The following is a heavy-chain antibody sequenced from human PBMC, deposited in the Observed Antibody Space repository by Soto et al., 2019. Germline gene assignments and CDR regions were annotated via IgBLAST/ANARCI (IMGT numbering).Heavy chain of an antibody. J-gene: IGHJ6*02. CDR1: GFTFSSYA. CDR2: ISYDGSNK. D-gene: IGHD3-22*01. Sequence: QVQLVESGGGVVQPGRSLRLSCAASGFTFSSYAMHWARQAPGKGLEWVAVISYDGSNKYYADSVKGRFTISRDNSKNTLYLQMNSLRAEDTAVYYCAREVGSITMIVVVTAYYGMDVWGQGTTVTVSS. CDR3: AREVGSITMIVVVTAYYGMDV. V-gene: IGHV3-30-3*01.